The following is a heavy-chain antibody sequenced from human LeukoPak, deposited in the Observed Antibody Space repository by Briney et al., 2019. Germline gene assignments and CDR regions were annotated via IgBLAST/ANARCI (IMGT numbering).Heavy chain of an antibody. Sequence: ASVKVSCKASGYTFTGCYMHWVRQAPGQGLEWMGRINPNSGGTNYAQKFQGRVTMTRNTSISTAYMELSRLRSDDTAVYYCARPRRGTSAFDIWGQGTMVTVSS. D-gene: IGHD3-16*01. CDR1: GYTFTGCY. J-gene: IGHJ3*02. CDR2: INPNSGGT. CDR3: ARPRRGTSAFDI. V-gene: IGHV1-2*06.